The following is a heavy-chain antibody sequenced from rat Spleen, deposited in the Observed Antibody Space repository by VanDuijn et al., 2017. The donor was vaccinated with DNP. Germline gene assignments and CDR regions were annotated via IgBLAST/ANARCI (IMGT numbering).Heavy chain of an antibody. CDR2: IDNAGST. V-gene: IGHV3-3*01. CDR1: GYSITSNHK. D-gene: IGHD5-1*01. J-gene: IGHJ2*01. CDR3: AIQLGVFDY. Sequence: EVQLQESGPGLVKLSQSLSLTCSVTGYSITSNHKWTWIRKFPGNDLEWMGYIDNAGSTNYNPSLKSRFSITRDTSKNQFFLQVNSVRNEDTATYYCAIQLGVFDYCGQGVMVIISS.